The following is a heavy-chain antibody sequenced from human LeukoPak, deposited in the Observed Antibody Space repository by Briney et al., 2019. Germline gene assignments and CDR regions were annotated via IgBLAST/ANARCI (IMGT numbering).Heavy chain of an antibody. CDR2: IYTSGST. V-gene: IGHV4-61*02. Sequence: PSQTLSLTCTVSGGSISSGSYYWRWIRQPAGKGLEWIGRIYTSGSTNYNPSLKSRVTISVDTSKNQFSLKLSSVTAADTAVYYCARGRQLGGGIDYWGQGTLVTVSS. D-gene: IGHD6-13*01. CDR1: GGSISSGSYY. J-gene: IGHJ4*02. CDR3: ARGRQLGGGIDY.